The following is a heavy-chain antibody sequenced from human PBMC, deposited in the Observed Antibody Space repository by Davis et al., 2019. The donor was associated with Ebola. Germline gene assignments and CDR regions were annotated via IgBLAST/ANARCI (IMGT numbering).Heavy chain of an antibody. J-gene: IGHJ4*02. CDR2: IYYSGST. CDR3: ARDRGVTPFDY. V-gene: IGHV4-39*02. D-gene: IGHD2-21*02. Sequence: GSLRLSCTVSGGSISSSSYYWGWIRQPPGKGLEWIGSIYYSGSTYYNPSLKSRVTISVDTSKNQFSLKLSSVTAADTAVYYCARDRGVTPFDYWGQGTLVTVSS. CDR1: GGSISSSSYY.